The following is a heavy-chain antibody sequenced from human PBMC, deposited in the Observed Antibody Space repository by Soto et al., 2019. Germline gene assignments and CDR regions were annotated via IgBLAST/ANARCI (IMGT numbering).Heavy chain of an antibody. Sequence: QITLKESGPTLVKPTQTLTLTCTFYGFSLSTSGVDVGWIRQPPGKALEWLALIYWDDDKRYSPSLKSRLTITKDTSKNQVVLTMTNMDPVDTATYYCARSGDYTFLDYWGQGTLVTVSS. J-gene: IGHJ4*02. V-gene: IGHV2-5*02. CDR2: IYWDDDK. D-gene: IGHD4-17*01. CDR3: ARSGDYTFLDY. CDR1: GFSLSTSGVD.